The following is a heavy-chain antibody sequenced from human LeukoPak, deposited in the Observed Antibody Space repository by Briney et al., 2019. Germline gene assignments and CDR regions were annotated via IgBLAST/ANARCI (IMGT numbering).Heavy chain of an antibody. CDR3: ARRGGSRGWGAFDI. V-gene: IGHV3-23*01. Sequence: GGSLRLSCAASGFTFTNYVMNWVRQAPGKGLEWVSSITGIADKTYDVDSVKGRFTISRDNSKNTLSLQMSSLRVEDTAIYYCARRGGSRGWGAFDIWGQGTIVTVSS. J-gene: IGHJ3*02. CDR2: ITGIADKT. D-gene: IGHD6-19*01. CDR1: GFTFTNYV.